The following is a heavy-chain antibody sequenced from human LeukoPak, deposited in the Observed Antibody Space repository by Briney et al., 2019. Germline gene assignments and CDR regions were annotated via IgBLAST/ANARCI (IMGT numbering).Heavy chain of an antibody. Sequence: GGSLRLSCAASGFTFSSYGMHWVRQAPGKGLEWVAVIWYDGSNKYYADSVKGRFTISRDNSKNTLYLQMNSLRAEDTAVYYCVRSAFHAGSGNYYDYWGQGTLVTVSS. CDR2: IWYDGSNK. D-gene: IGHD3-22*01. V-gene: IGHV3-33*01. J-gene: IGHJ4*02. CDR3: VRSAFHAGSGNYYDY. CDR1: GFTFSSYG.